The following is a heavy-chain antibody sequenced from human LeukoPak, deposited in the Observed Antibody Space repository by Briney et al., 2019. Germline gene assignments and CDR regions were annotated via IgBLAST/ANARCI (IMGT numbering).Heavy chain of an antibody. CDR2: ISYDGREK. Sequence: PGGSLRLSCAASGFTFSSYGMQWVRQAPGKGLEWVAIISYDGREKLYEDYVKGRFTIYRDNSKNTLYLQMNNLRAEDTAVYYCAKPTTVLTSYYFDYWGQETLVTVSS. CDR1: GFTFSSYG. CDR3: AKPTTVLTSYYFDY. J-gene: IGHJ4*02. V-gene: IGHV3-30*18. D-gene: IGHD4-23*01.